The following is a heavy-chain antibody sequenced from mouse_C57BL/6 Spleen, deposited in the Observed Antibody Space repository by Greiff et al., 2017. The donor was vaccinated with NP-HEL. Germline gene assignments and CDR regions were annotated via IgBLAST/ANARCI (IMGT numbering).Heavy chain of an antibody. J-gene: IGHJ1*03. CDR3: ARTHYAYWYFDV. CDR2: IYPSDSET. CDR1: GYTFTSYW. V-gene: IGHV1-61*01. D-gene: IGHD1-1*02. Sequence: VQLQQPGAELVRPGSSVKLSCKASGYTFTSYWMDWVKQRPGQGLEWIGNIYPSDSETHYNQKFKDKATLTVDKSSSTAYMQLSSLTSEDSAVYYCARTHYAYWYFDVWGTGTTVTVSS.